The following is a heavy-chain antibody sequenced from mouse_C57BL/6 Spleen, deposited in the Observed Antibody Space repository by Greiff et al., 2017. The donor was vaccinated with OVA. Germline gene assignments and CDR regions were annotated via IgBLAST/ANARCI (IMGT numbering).Heavy chain of an antibody. J-gene: IGHJ1*03. CDR3: AREDGTGYFDV. V-gene: IGHV3-6*01. D-gene: IGHD4-1*01. CDR2: ISYDGSN. CDR1: GYSITSGYY. Sequence: EVKLVESGPGLVKPSQSLSLTCSVTGYSITSGYYWNWIRQFPGNKLEWMGYISYDGSNNYHPSLKNRISITRDTSKNQFFLKLNPVTTEDTATYYCAREDGTGYFDVWGTGTTVTVSS.